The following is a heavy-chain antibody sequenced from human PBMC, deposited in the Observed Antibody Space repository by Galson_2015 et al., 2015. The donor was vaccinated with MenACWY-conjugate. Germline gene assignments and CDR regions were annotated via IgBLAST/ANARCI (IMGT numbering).Heavy chain of an antibody. CDR1: GYTFTVYG. D-gene: IGHD2/OR15-2a*01. CDR3: ARDHLYCNSAGCVGSGTTLEY. V-gene: IGHV1-18*04. CDR2: ISTNNGNT. J-gene: IGHJ4*02. Sequence: CKASGYTFTVYGINWVRPAPGQGLEWMGWISTNNGNTAFAQKFQGRVTMTRETSTSTVYMELRSLRSDDTAMYYCARDHLYCNSAGCVGSGTTLEYWGQGTLVTVSS.